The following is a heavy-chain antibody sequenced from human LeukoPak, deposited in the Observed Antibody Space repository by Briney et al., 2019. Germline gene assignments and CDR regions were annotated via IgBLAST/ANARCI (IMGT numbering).Heavy chain of an antibody. D-gene: IGHD2-21*01. CDR2: IKQDGSEK. Sequence: GGSLRLSCAASGSSFSDYWMSWVRQAPGKGLEWVANIKQDGSEKYYVDSVKGRFTISRDNAKNSLYLQMNSLRAEDTAVYYCAKYRADCFDIWGQGTMVTVSS. V-gene: IGHV3-7*05. CDR1: GSSFSDYW. CDR3: AKYRADCFDI. J-gene: IGHJ3*02.